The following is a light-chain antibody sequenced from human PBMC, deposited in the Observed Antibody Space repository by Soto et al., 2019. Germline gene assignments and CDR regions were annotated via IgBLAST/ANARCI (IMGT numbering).Light chain of an antibody. CDR1: QSVTSNY. CDR3: QQYNTWPIT. V-gene: IGKV3-20*01. J-gene: IGKJ5*01. CDR2: AAS. Sequence: EIVLTQSPGTLSLSPGERATLSCRASQSVTSNYLAWYQQKPGQAPRLLIYAASRRAPGIPDRFSASGSGTDFTLTISSLQSEDFVVYYCQQYNTWPITFGQGTRLEIK.